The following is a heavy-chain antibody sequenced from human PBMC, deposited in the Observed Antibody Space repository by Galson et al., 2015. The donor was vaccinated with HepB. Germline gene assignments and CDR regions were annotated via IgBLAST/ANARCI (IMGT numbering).Heavy chain of an antibody. CDR1: GGTFSSYA. V-gene: IGHV1-69*04. CDR2: IIPILGIA. CDR3: ARAITMVRGVKFDP. D-gene: IGHD3-10*01. J-gene: IGHJ5*02. Sequence: SVKVSCKASGGTFSSYAISWVRQAPGQGLEWMGRIIPILGIANYAQKFQGRVTITADKSTSTAYMELSSLRSEDTAVYYCARAITMVRGVKFDPWGQGTLVTVSS.